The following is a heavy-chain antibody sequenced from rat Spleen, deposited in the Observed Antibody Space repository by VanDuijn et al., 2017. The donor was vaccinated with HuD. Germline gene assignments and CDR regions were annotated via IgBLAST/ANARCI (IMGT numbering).Heavy chain of an antibody. J-gene: IGHJ2*01. CDR3: ARRHYGYTDYFDY. V-gene: IGHV5-25*01. CDR2: ISTGGGNT. Sequence: EVQLVESGGGLVQSGRSMKLSCAASGFTFSNYYMAWVRQAPTKGLEWVATISTGGGNTYYRDSVKGRFTISRDNAKNTQYLQMDSLRSEDTATYYCARRHYGYTDYFDYWGQGVMVPVSS. D-gene: IGHD1-9*01. CDR1: GFTFSNYY.